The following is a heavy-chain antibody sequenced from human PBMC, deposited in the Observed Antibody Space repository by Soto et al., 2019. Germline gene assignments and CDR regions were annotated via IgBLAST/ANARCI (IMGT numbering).Heavy chain of an antibody. CDR2: ISSGSSYI. CDR3: ARGFSSSWYYFDY. V-gene: IGHV3-21*01. D-gene: IGHD6-13*01. J-gene: IGHJ4*02. CDR1: GFIFSSYS. Sequence: EVQLVESGGGLVKPGGSLRLSCAASGFIFSSYSMNWVRQAPGKGLEWVSSISSGSSYIYYTDSVKGRFTISRDNAKSSLYLEMNSLRAGDTAVYYCARGFSSSWYYFDYCGQGTLVTVSS.